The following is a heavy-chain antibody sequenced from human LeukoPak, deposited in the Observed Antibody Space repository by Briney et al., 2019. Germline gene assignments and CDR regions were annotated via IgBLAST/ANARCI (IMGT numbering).Heavy chain of an antibody. V-gene: IGHV3-21*01. J-gene: IGHJ4*02. CDR3: ARDSGRMLDY. CDR2: ISSSSSYI. CDR1: GFTFSSYG. D-gene: IGHD2-15*01. Sequence: PGGSLRLSCAASGFTFSSYGMHWVRQAPGKGLEWVSSISSSSSYIYYADSVKGRFTISRDNAKNSLYLQMNSLRAEDTAVYYCARDSGRMLDYWGQGTLVTVSS.